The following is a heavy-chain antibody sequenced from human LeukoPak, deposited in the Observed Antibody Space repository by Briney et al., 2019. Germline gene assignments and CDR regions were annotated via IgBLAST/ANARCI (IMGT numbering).Heavy chain of an antibody. J-gene: IGHJ4*02. V-gene: IGHV4-59*01. CDR2: IYHSGST. D-gene: IGHD3-10*01. CDR1: GFTFSDYY. CDR3: ARAVLSYFYGSGSTPGFDY. Sequence: GSLRLSCAASGFTFSDYYMSWIRQPPGKGLEWIGYIYHSGSTNCNPSLKSRVTISVDTSKSQFSLKLSSVTAADTAVYYCARAVLSYFYGSGSTPGFDYWGQGTLVTVSS.